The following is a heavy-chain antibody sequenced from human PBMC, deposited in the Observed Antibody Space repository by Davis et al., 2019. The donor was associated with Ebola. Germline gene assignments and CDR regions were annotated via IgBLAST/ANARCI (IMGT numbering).Heavy chain of an antibody. CDR1: GGSISSGGYS. CDR3: ARDNSAHEDAFDI. J-gene: IGHJ3*02. D-gene: IGHD3-10*01. V-gene: IGHV4-30-2*01. CDR2: IYHSGST. Sequence: PSETLSLTCAVSGGSISSGGYSWSWIRQPPGKGLEWIGYIYHSGSTYYNPSLKSRVTISVDRSKNQFSLKLSSVTAADTAVYYCARDNSAHEDAFDIWGQGTMVTVSS.